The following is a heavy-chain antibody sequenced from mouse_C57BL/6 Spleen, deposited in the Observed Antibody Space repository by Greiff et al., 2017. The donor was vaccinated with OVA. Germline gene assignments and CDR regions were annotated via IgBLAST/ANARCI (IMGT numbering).Heavy chain of an antibody. CDR1: GYTFTDYE. V-gene: IGHV1-15*01. J-gene: IGHJ1*03. Sequence: SGAELVRPGASVTLSCKASGYTFTDYEMHWVKQTPVHGLEWIGAIDPETGGTAYNQKFKGKAILTADKSSSTAYMELRSLTSEDSAVYYCTRSLGYWYFDVWGTGTTVTVSS. CDR2: IDPETGGT. D-gene: IGHD4-1*01. CDR3: TRSLGYWYFDV.